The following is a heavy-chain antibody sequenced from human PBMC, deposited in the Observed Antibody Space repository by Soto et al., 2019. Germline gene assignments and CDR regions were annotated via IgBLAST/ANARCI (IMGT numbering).Heavy chain of an antibody. CDR1: GFTFSNAW. D-gene: IGHD3-3*01. CDR2: IKSKTDGGTT. J-gene: IGHJ3*02. Sequence: GGSLRLSCAASGFTFSNAWMSWVRQAPGKGLEWVGRIKSKTDGGTTDYAAPVKGRFTISRDDSKNTLYLQMNSLKTEDTAVYYCTTLLYYDFWSGYHPLGAFDIWGQGTMVTVSS. CDR3: TTLLYYDFWSGYHPLGAFDI. V-gene: IGHV3-15*01.